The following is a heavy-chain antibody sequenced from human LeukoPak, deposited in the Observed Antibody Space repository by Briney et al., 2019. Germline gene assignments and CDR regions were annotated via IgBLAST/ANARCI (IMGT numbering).Heavy chain of an antibody. CDR3: ARYCSSTTCYDY. Sequence: GGSLRLSCAASGFTFSDYYMSWIRQAPGKGLEWVSYISSSSRYTNYADSVKGRFTISRDNAKNSLYLQMNSLRAEDTAVYYCARYCSSTTCYDYWGQGTLVTVSS. D-gene: IGHD2-2*01. CDR1: GFTFSDYY. V-gene: IGHV3-11*03. CDR2: ISSSSRYT. J-gene: IGHJ4*02.